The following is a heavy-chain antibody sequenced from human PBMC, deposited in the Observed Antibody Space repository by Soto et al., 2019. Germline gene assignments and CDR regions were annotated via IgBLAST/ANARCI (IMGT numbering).Heavy chain of an antibody. Sequence: GGSLRLSCAASGFTFSSYGMHWVRQAPGKGLEWVAFISYDGSNKYYADSVKGRFTISRDNSKNTLYLQMNSLRAEDTAVYYCAKHAGEYSSPPDYWGQSNLVTVSS. CDR2: ISYDGSNK. V-gene: IGHV3-30*18. J-gene: IGHJ4*02. CDR1: GFTFSSYG. D-gene: IGHD6-6*01. CDR3: AKHAGEYSSPPDY.